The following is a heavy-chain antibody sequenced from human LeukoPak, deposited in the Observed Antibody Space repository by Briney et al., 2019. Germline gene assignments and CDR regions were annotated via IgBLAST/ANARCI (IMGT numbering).Heavy chain of an antibody. Sequence: SETLSLTCTVSGYSISSGYYWGWIRQPPGKGLEWIGSIYHSGSTYYNPSLKSRVTISVDTSKNQFSLNLRSVTAADTAVYYCARRSYNSPFRYWGQGTPVTVSS. CDR2: IYHSGST. V-gene: IGHV4-38-2*02. CDR1: GYSISSGYY. J-gene: IGHJ4*02. D-gene: IGHD5-24*01. CDR3: ARRSYNSPFRY.